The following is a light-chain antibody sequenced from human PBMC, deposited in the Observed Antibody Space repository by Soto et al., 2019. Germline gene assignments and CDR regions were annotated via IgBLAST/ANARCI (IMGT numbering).Light chain of an antibody. CDR3: CSYAGSSTYV. CDR1: GSVVGSYSL. Sequence: QSVLTQPAPLSGSPGQSITISCTGVGSVVGSYSLVSWYQQYPGKAPKLIIFEGSKRPSGISNRFSASKSVSTASLTISGLQAEDEAEYYCCSYAGSSTYVFGTGTKVTVL. CDR2: EGS. V-gene: IGLV2-23*01. J-gene: IGLJ1*01.